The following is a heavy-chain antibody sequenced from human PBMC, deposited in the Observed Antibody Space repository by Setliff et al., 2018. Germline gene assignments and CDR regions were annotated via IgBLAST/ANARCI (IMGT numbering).Heavy chain of an antibody. D-gene: IGHD1-26*01. J-gene: IGHJ4*02. CDR1: GFTFSSYG. CDR3: AKDRVGATDY. V-gene: IGHV3-30*02. CDR2: IRYDGSNK. Sequence: GGSLRLSCAASGFTFSSYGMHWVHQAPGKGLEWVAFIRYDGSNKYYADSVKGRFTISRDNSKNTLYLQMNSLRAEDTAVYYCAKDRVGATDYWGQGTLVTVSS.